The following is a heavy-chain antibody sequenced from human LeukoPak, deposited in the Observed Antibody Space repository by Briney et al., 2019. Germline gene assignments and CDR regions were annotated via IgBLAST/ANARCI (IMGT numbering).Heavy chain of an antibody. V-gene: IGHV3-23*01. Sequence: PGGSLRLSCTASGYTFSSYAMSWVRQAPGKGLEWVSTISGSVGSTYYADSVKGRFTISRDNSKNTLYLQMNGLRAEDTAVYYCASLDCSTASCYAGWTWFDPWGQGTLVTVSS. J-gene: IGHJ5*02. CDR1: GYTFSSYA. D-gene: IGHD2-2*01. CDR3: ASLDCSTASCYAGWTWFDP. CDR2: ISGSVGST.